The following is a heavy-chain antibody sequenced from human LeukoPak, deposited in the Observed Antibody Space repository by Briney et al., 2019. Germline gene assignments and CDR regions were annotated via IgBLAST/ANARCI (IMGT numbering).Heavy chain of an antibody. J-gene: IGHJ3*02. V-gene: IGHV3-74*01. CDR1: GFTFSTYW. Sequence: AGSLRLSCAASGFTFSTYWMHWVRQVPGKGLVWVSRIKSDGSDIIYADSVKGRFTISRDNAKNTLYLQMNSLRAEDTAVYYCARKGYATYALDIWGQGTLVTVSS. D-gene: IGHD2-8*01. CDR2: IKSDGSDI. CDR3: ARKGYATYALDI.